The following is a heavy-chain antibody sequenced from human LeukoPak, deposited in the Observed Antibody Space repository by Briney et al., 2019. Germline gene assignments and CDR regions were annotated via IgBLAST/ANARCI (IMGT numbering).Heavy chain of an antibody. D-gene: IGHD3-22*01. J-gene: IGHJ3*02. CDR2: FYTGGST. Sequence: GGSLRLSCAAPGFTVSSNYMTWVRQAPGKGLEWVLVFYTGGSTYYADSVKGRFTISRDNSRNTLYLQMNSLRAEDTAMYYCARDTREGSSGYIRAFDIWGQGTMVTVSS. V-gene: IGHV3-53*01. CDR3: ARDTREGSSGYIRAFDI. CDR1: GFTVSSNY.